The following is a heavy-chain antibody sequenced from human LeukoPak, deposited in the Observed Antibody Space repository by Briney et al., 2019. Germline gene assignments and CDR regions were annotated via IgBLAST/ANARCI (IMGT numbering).Heavy chain of an antibody. CDR3: ASDPPYSSGWYGLDY. Sequence: GGSLRLSCAASGLTFSKFAVHWVRQAPGQGLEWVAVISYDGASKYYGDSVKGRFTISRDNSIHTVYLQMNSLRPEDTAVYYCASDPPYSSGWYGLDYWGQGTLVTVSS. D-gene: IGHD6-19*01. V-gene: IGHV3-30-3*01. CDR1: GLTFSKFA. J-gene: IGHJ4*02. CDR2: ISYDGASK.